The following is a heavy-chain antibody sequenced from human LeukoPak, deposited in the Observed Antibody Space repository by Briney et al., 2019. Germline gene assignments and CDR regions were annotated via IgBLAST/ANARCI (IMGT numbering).Heavy chain of an antibody. V-gene: IGHV3-7*01. Sequence: GGSLRLSCAASGFTFSSYWMSWVRQAPGKGLEWVANIKQDGSEKYYVDSVKGRFTISRDNAKNSLYLQMNSLRAEDTAVYYCARGPLVVVAATPLADYWGQGTLVTVSS. J-gene: IGHJ4*02. CDR2: IKQDGSEK. CDR1: GFTFSSYW. CDR3: ARGPLVVVAATPLADY. D-gene: IGHD2-15*01.